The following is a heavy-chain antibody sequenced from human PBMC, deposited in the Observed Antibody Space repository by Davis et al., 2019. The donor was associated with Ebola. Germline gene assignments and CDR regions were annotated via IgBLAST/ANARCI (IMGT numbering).Heavy chain of an antibody. V-gene: IGHV4-59*08. CDR2: IYYSGST. J-gene: IGHJ6*02. Sequence: SETLSLTCTVSGGSISSYYWSWIWQPPRQGLEWIRYIYYSGSTNYNPSLKCRVTISVDTSKNQFSLKLSSVNAAEQAVYYCTRANLQHYCFGIDGRGQGTTVTLSS. CDR3: TRANLQHYCFGIDG. CDR1: GGSISSYY.